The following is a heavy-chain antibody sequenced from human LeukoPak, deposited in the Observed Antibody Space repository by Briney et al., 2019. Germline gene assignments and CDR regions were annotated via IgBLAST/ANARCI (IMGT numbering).Heavy chain of an antibody. V-gene: IGHV4-59*01. CDR3: ARGEYYYDSSGSRIFDP. Sequence: PSETLSLTCTVSGGSISSYYWSWIRQPPGKGLEWIGYIYYSGSTNYNPSLKSRVTISVDTSKNQFSLKLSSVTAADTAVYYCARGEYYYDSSGSRIFDPWGQGTLVTVSS. J-gene: IGHJ5*02. CDR2: IYYSGST. D-gene: IGHD3-22*01. CDR1: GGSISSYY.